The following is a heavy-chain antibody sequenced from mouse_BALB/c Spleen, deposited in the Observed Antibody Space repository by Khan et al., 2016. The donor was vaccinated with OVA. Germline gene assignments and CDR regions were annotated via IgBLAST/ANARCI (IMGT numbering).Heavy chain of an antibody. V-gene: IGHV9-3*02. CDR3: ARGYYWDGSWFAY. CDR2: INNNTGEP. J-gene: IGHJ3*01. CDR1: GYIFTNYG. Sequence: QIQLVQSGPELKKPGETVKISCKASGYIFTNYGMNWVKQAPGKGLKWMGWINNNTGEPTFAEEFKERFAFSLETSANTAYLQINMLNNEDSATYFCARGYYWDGSWFAYGGQGTLVTVSA. D-gene: IGHD2-14*01.